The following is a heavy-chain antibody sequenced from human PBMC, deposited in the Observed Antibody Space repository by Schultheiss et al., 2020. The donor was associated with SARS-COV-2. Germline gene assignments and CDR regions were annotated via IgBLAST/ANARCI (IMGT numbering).Heavy chain of an antibody. CDR1: GFTVSSNY. D-gene: IGHD3-22*01. CDR2: IYSGGST. Sequence: GGSLRLSCAASGFTVSSNYMSWVRQAPGKGLEWVSVIYSGGSTYYADSVKGRFTISRDNSKNSLYLQMNSLRAEDTAVYYCARAPSGTDYYDSSGYYYPRGYWGQGTLVTVSS. V-gene: IGHV3-53*01. J-gene: IGHJ4*02. CDR3: ARAPSGTDYYDSSGYYYPRGY.